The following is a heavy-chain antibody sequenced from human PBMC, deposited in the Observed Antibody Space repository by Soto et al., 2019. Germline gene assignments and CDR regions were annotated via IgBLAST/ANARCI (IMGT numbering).Heavy chain of an antibody. CDR1: GFTFSSYW. CDR2: IKQDGSEK. D-gene: IGHD6-19*01. J-gene: IGHJ2*01. V-gene: IGHV3-7*01. Sequence: EVQLVESGGGLVQPGGSLRLSCAASGFTFSSYWMSWVRQAPGKGLEWVANIKQDGSEKYYVDSVKGRFTMSRDNAKNSVYLQMNSLRAEDTAVYYCARERSGWYWYFDLWGRGTLVTVSS. CDR3: ARERSGWYWYFDL.